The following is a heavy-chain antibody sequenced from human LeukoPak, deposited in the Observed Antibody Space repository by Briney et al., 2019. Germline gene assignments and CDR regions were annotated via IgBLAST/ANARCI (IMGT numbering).Heavy chain of an antibody. CDR3: ARQAFPGSSTSCYNY. V-gene: IGHV5-51*01. CDR1: GYSFTSYW. D-gene: IGHD2-2*02. CDR2: IYPGDSDT. Sequence: GESLKISCKGSGYSFTSYWIGWVRQMPGKGLEWMGIIYPGDSDTRYSPSFQGQVTISADRSISTAYLQWSSLKASDTAMYYYARQAFPGSSTSCYNYWGQGTLVTVSS. J-gene: IGHJ4*02.